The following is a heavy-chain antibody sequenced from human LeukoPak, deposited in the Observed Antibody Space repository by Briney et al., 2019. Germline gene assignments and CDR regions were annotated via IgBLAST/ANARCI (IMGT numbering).Heavy chain of an antibody. CDR3: AASSGWYNDAFDI. CDR1: GGSISSGSYY. V-gene: IGHV4-61*02. CDR2: IYTSGST. Sequence: NPSETLSLTCTVSGGSISSGSYYWNWIRQPAGKGLEWIGRIYTSGSTNYNPSLKSRVTISVDTSKNQFSLKLSSVTAADTAVYYCAASSGWYNDAFDIWGQGTMVTVSS. J-gene: IGHJ3*02. D-gene: IGHD6-19*01.